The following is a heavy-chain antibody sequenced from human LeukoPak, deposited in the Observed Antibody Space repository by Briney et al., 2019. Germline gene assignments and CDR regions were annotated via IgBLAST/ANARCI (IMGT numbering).Heavy chain of an antibody. CDR3: AREEIVVVPAAIPAGMDV. CDR2: ISSSSSYI. V-gene: IGHV3-21*01. J-gene: IGHJ6*04. CDR1: GFTFSSYS. Sequence: GGSLRLSCAASGFTFSSYSMNWVRQAPGKGLEWVSSISSSSSYIYYADSVKGRFAISRDNAKNSLYLQMNSLRAEDTAVYYCAREEIVVVPAAIPAGMDVWGKGTTVTVSS. D-gene: IGHD2-2*01.